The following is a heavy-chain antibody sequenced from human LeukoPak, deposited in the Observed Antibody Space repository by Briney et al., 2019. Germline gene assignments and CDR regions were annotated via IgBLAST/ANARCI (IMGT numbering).Heavy chain of an antibody. CDR1: GYTFTSYH. D-gene: IGHD6-13*01. V-gene: IGHV1-46*01. CDR3: AKLAAAGTAHYYFDY. Sequence: ASVKVSSKASGYTFTSYHMHWVRQAPGQGLEIMGIINPSGGSTTYAQKFQGRVTMTRDTSTSTVYMELSSLRSEDTAVYYCAKLAAAGTAHYYFDYWGQGTLVTVSS. CDR2: INPSGGST. J-gene: IGHJ4*02.